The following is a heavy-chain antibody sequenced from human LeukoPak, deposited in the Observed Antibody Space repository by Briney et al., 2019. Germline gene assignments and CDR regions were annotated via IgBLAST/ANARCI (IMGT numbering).Heavy chain of an antibody. CDR1: GYTFTSYA. V-gene: IGHV7-4-1*02. CDR3: ARGITMVRGVIRDYYFDY. J-gene: IGHJ4*02. CDR2: INTNTGDP. Sequence: ASVKVSCKASGYTFTSYAMNWVRQAPGQGLEWMGWINTNTGDPTYAQGFTGRFVFSLDTSVSTAYLQISSLKAEDTAVYYCARGITMVRGVIRDYYFDYWGQGTLVTVSS. D-gene: IGHD3-10*01.